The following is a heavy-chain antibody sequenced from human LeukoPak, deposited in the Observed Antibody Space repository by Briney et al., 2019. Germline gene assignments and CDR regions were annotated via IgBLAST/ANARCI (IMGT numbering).Heavy chain of an antibody. CDR1: GFIFSDYY. J-gene: IGHJ4*02. CDR3: AKDQTRNYYGSGSYDY. D-gene: IGHD3-10*01. CDR2: ISSGSNTL. Sequence: RGSLRLSCAASGFIFSDYYMSWIRQAPGKGLEWISYISSGSNTLYYAESVKGRFTISRDNSKNTLYLQMNSLRAEDTAVYYCAKDQTRNYYGSGSYDYWGQGTLVTVSS. V-gene: IGHV3-11*01.